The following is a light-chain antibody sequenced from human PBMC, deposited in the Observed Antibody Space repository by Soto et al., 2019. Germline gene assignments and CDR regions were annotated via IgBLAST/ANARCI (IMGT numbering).Light chain of an antibody. Sequence: QSALTQPASVSGSPGQSITISCTGTSSDIGGYNYVSWYQQHPGRAPKLIIYEVSYRPSGSSNRFSGSKSGNTASLTISGLQAEDEADYYCISYTLNGIPYVFGTGTKVTVL. CDR2: EVS. V-gene: IGLV2-14*01. CDR1: SSDIGGYNY. CDR3: ISYTLNGIPYV. J-gene: IGLJ1*01.